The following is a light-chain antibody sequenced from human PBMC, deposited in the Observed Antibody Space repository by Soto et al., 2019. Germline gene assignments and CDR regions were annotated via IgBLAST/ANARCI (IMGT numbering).Light chain of an antibody. CDR1: SSDVGGYNY. J-gene: IGLJ1*01. CDR3: SSYTSSSTLYV. V-gene: IGLV2-14*01. CDR2: EVS. Sequence: QSALTQPASVSGSPGQSITISCTGTSSDVGGYNYVSWYQQHPGKAPKLIICEVSNRPSGVSNRFSGSKSGDTASLTISGLHAEDEADYYCSSYTSSSTLYVFGTGTKVTVL.